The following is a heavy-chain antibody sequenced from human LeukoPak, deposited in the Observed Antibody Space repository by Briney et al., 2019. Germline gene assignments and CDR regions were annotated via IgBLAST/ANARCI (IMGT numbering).Heavy chain of an antibody. CDR1: DSITSTSYY. CDR3: ARLGGYSYGARIFDY. J-gene: IGHJ4*02. CDR2: IFHSGTT. D-gene: IGHD5-18*01. V-gene: IGHV4-39*01. Sequence: SETLSLTCTVSDSITSTSYYWAWIRRPPGKVLQWIASIFHSGTTYFNPSLKSRVTLSIDTSRSQYSLQLASVTAADTALYYCARLGGYSYGARIFDYWGQGIRVAVSS.